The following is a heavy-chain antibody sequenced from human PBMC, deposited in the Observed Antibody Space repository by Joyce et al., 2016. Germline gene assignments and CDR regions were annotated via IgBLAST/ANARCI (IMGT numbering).Heavy chain of an antibody. D-gene: IGHD1-26*01. CDR1: GGSISDGGYY. CDR3: ARVPLSSAFDY. J-gene: IGHJ4*02. Sequence: QVQLQESGPGLVQPSQTLSLTCGVSGGSISDGGYYWSWIRQRPGQGLEWIGYINYSGNTYYNPSLKSRLTISIDMSKNQCSLRLTSVTAADTAVYYCARVPLSSAFDYWGQRILVTVSS. CDR2: INYSGNT. V-gene: IGHV4-31*11.